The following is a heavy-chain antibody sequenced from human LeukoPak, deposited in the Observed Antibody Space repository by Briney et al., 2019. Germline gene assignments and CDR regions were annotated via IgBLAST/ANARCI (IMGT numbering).Heavy chain of an antibody. Sequence: ASVKVSCKASGYTFTGYYMHWVRQAPGQGLEWMGWINPNSGGTNYAQKFQGRVTMTRDTSISTAYMELSRLRSDDTAVYYCARDHPGFDAFDIWGQGTMVAVSS. CDR2: INPNSGGT. J-gene: IGHJ3*02. CDR3: ARDHPGFDAFDI. V-gene: IGHV1-2*02. CDR1: GYTFTGYY.